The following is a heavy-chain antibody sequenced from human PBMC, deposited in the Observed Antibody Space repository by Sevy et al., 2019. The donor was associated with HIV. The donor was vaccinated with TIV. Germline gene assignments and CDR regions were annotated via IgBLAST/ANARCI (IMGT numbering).Heavy chain of an antibody. CDR2: ISSGSSYI. D-gene: IGHD2-2*01. V-gene: IGHV3-21*01. Sequence: GGSLRLSCAASGFTFSTYTMNWVRQAPGKGLEWVSSISSGSSYIYYADSVKGRFTISRDNTKNSLYLQMNSLRAEDTAVYYCASDRHACSSASCPFDYWGQGTLVTVSS. J-gene: IGHJ4*02. CDR3: ASDRHACSSASCPFDY. CDR1: GFTFSTYT.